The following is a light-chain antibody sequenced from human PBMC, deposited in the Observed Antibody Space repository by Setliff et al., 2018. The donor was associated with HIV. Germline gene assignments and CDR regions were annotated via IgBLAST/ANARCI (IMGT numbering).Light chain of an antibody. CDR3: TSYAGSKTFDV. J-gene: IGLJ1*01. V-gene: IGLV2-23*02. CDR2: EVS. Sequence: SALAQPASVSGSPGQSITISCTGNSSNVGKYGFVSWYRQYPGKAPQLTIYEVSKRPSGVSKRFSGSKSGNESSLTISGLQADDEADYYCTSYAGSKTFDVFGTGTKFTVL. CDR1: SSNVGKYGF.